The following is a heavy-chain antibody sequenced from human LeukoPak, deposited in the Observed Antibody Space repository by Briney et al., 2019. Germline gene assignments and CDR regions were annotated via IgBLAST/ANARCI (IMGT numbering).Heavy chain of an antibody. CDR2: IKSKTDGGTT. V-gene: IGHV3-15*01. D-gene: IGHD2-2*01. J-gene: IGHJ6*04. Sequence: GGSLRLSCAASGFTFSNAWMSWVRQAPGKGLEWVGRIKSKTDGGTTDCAAPVKGRFTISRDDSKNTLYLQMNSLKTEDTAVYYCTTKPCSSTSCYYYYGMDVWGKGTTVTVSS. CDR1: GFTFSNAW. CDR3: TTKPCSSTSCYYYYGMDV.